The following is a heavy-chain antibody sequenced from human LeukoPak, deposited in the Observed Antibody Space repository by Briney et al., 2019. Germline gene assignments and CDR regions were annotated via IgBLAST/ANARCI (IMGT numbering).Heavy chain of an antibody. J-gene: IGHJ4*02. CDR2: IESKTDGGTT. V-gene: IGHV3-15*04. CDR3: TTRVSFTNSWYNVDS. D-gene: IGHD6-13*01. Sequence: GGSLRLSCAASGFTFTTAWMTWVRQAPGKGLEWVGHIESKTDGGTTDYAAPVKGRFTISRDDSRNTLYLQMNSLKTEDTAVYYCTTRVSFTNSWYNVDSWGQGTQVTVSS. CDR1: GFTFTTAW.